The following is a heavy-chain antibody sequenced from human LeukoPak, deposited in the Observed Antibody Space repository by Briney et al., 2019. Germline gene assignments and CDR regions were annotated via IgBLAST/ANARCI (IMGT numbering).Heavy chain of an antibody. J-gene: IGHJ4*02. Sequence: PGGSLRLSCAASGFTFSNYAMHWVRQAPGTGLEWVALISYDGSNRHYVDSVKGRFTISRDNSKNTLYLQMNSLRAEDTAVYYCARADWDTAMIDYWGQGTLVTVSS. V-gene: IGHV3-30*04. CDR2: ISYDGSNR. D-gene: IGHD5-18*01. CDR1: GFTFSNYA. CDR3: ARADWDTAMIDY.